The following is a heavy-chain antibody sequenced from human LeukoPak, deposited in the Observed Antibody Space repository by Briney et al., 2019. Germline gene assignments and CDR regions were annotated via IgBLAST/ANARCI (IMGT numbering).Heavy chain of an antibody. V-gene: IGHV4-59*08. CDR3: ARLGAAAGHYYYYGMDV. CDR1: GGSISSYY. CDR2: IYYSGST. Sequence: PSETLSLTCTVSGGSISSYYWSWIRQPPGKGLEWIGYIYYSGSTNYNPSLKSRVTISVDTSKNQFSLQLSSVTAADTAVYYCARLGAAAGHYYYYGMDVWGQGTTVTVSS. D-gene: IGHD6-13*01. J-gene: IGHJ6*02.